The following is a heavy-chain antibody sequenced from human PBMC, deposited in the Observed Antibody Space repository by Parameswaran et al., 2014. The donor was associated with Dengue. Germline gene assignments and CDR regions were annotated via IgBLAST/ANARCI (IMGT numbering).Heavy chain of an antibody. CDR3: ARVSFRSYDFWSGYPSAEPIGYYYGMDV. CDR2: IIPIFGTA. Sequence: SWVRQAPGQGLEWMGGIIPIFGTANYAQKFQGRVTITADESTSTAYMELSSLRSEDTAVYYCARVSFRSYDFWSGYPSAEPIGYYYGMDVWGQGTTVTVSS. J-gene: IGHJ6*02. D-gene: IGHD3-3*01. V-gene: IGHV1-69*01.